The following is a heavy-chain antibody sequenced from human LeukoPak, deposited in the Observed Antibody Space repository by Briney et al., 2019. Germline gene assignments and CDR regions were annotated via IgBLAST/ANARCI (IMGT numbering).Heavy chain of an antibody. CDR1: GYTFTGYY. CDR2: INPNSGGT. Sequence: APVKVSCKASGYTFTGYYMHWVRQAPGQGLEWMGWINPNSGGTNYAQKFQGRVTMTRDTSISTAYMELSRLRSDDTAVYYCARSSLRRDDAFDIWGQGTMVTVSS. CDR3: ARSSLRRDDAFDI. J-gene: IGHJ3*02. D-gene: IGHD6-25*01. V-gene: IGHV1-2*02.